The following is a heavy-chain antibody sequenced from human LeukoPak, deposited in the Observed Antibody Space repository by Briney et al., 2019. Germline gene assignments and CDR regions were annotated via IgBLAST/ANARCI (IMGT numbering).Heavy chain of an antibody. CDR1: GDSVSSGY. J-gene: IGHJ1*01. Sequence: SETLSLTCSVSGDSVSSGYWSWIRQPPGKGLEWIGYIYDSGITDYNSSFKSRLTISVDTSNNQFSLNLRSVTAADTAVYYCAGRGHRYSRDWGQGILVTVSS. D-gene: IGHD2-15*01. V-gene: IGHV4-4*09. CDR2: IYDSGIT. CDR3: AGRGHRYSRD.